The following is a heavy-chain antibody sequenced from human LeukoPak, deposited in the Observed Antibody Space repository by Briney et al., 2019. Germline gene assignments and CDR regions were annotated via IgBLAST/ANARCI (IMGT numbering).Heavy chain of an antibody. Sequence: SETLSLTCTVSGGSISSSSYYWGWIRQPPGKGPEWIGSIYYSGSTYYNPSLKSRVTISVDTSKNQFSLKLSSVTAADTAVYYCVSDDYGADYWGQGTLVTVSS. V-gene: IGHV4-39*07. J-gene: IGHJ4*02. D-gene: IGHD4-17*01. CDR2: IYYSGST. CDR3: VSDDYGADY. CDR1: GGSISSSSYY.